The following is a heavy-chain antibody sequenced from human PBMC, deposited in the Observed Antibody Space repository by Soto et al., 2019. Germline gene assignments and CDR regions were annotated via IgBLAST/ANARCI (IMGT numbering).Heavy chain of an antibody. CDR3: ARAGKYYYGSGSPYYYGMDV. J-gene: IGHJ6*02. CDR1: GYTFTSYG. CDR2: ISGYNGNT. Sequence: QVQLVQSGAEVKKPGASVKVSCKASGYTFTSYGVSWVRQAPGQGLEWLGWISGYNGNTNYAQKLQGRVTMTTDTSTGTAYMELRSLRADETAVYYCARAGKYYYGSGSPYYYGMDVWGQGITVTGSS. D-gene: IGHD3-10*01. V-gene: IGHV1-18*04.